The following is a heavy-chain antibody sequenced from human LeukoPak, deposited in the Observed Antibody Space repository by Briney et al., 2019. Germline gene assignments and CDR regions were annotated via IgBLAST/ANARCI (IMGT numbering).Heavy chain of an antibody. CDR2: IYYSGST. CDR1: GGSISSYY. D-gene: IGHD3-10*01. Sequence: PSETLSLTCTVSGGSISSYYWSWIRQPPGKGLEWIGYIYYSGSTNYNPSLKSRVTISVDTSKNQFSLKLSSVTAEDTAVYYCARTTMVRGVIIALEYNWFDPWGQGTLVTVSS. CDR3: ARTTMVRGVIIALEYNWFDP. V-gene: IGHV4-59*01. J-gene: IGHJ5*02.